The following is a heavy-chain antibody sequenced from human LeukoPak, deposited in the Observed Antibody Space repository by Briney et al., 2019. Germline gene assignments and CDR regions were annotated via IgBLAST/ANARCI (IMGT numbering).Heavy chain of an antibody. D-gene: IGHD3-3*01. V-gene: IGHV3-23*01. Sequence: GGSLRLSCAASGFTFSSYAMSWVRQAPGKGLEWVSAISGSGGSTYYADSVKGRFTISRDNSKSTLYLQMNSLRAEDTAVYYCAKGIDDFWSGYYSYNWFDPWGQGTLVTVSS. CDR2: ISGSGGST. J-gene: IGHJ5*02. CDR1: GFTFSSYA. CDR3: AKGIDDFWSGYYSYNWFDP.